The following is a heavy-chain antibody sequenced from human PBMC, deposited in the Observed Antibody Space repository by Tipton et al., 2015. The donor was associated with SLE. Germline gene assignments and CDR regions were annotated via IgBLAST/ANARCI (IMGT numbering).Heavy chain of an antibody. J-gene: IGHJ6*02. Sequence: TLSLTCAVYGGSFSGYYWSWIRQPPGKGLEWIGEINHSGSTNYNPSLKSRVTISVDTSKNQFSLKLSSVTAADTAVYYCARTTSGYYYGMDVWGQGTTVTVSS. V-gene: IGHV4-34*01. CDR3: ARTTSGYYYGMDV. D-gene: IGHD3-10*01. CDR1: GGSFSGYY. CDR2: INHSGST.